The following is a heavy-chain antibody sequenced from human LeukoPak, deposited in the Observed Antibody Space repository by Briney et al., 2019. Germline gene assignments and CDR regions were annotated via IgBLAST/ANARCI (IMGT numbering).Heavy chain of an antibody. CDR1: GGSISSYY. V-gene: IGHV4-59*01. Sequence: PSETLSPTCTVSGGSISSYYWSWIRQPPGKGLEWIGYIYYSGSTNYNPSLKSRVTISVDTSKNQFSLKLSSVTAADTAVYYCARDGRPTVTNPYFYYYYMDVWGKGTTVTVSS. CDR3: ARDGRPTVTNPYFYYYYMDV. D-gene: IGHD4-11*01. J-gene: IGHJ6*03. CDR2: IYYSGST.